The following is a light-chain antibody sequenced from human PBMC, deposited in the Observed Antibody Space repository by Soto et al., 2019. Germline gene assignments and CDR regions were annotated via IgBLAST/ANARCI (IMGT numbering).Light chain of an antibody. CDR2: EGS. V-gene: IGLV2-23*01. CDR3: CSYAGTNTYL. CDR1: SSDVGGYNY. Sequence: QSALTQPASVSGSPGQSITISCTGTSSDVGGYNYVSWYQQHPGKAPKLMIYEGSKRPSGVSTRFSGSKSGNTASLTISGLQAEDEADYYCCSYAGTNTYLFGTATKVTVL. J-gene: IGLJ1*01.